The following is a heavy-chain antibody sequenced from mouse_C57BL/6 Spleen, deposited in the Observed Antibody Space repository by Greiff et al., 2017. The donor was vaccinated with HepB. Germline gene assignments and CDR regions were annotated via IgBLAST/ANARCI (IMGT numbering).Heavy chain of an antibody. Sequence: QVQLQQSDPELVTPGASVKISCKVSGYTFTDHTIHWMKQRPEQGLAWIGYIYPRDGSTKYNVKFKGKATLTSDKSSSTAYMQLNSLTSEDSAVYFGARVGDYLSDMDYWGQGTSVTVSS. CDR3: ARVGDYLSDMDY. CDR1: GYTFTDHT. J-gene: IGHJ4*01. V-gene: IGHV1-78*01. CDR2: IYPRDGST. D-gene: IGHD2-4*01.